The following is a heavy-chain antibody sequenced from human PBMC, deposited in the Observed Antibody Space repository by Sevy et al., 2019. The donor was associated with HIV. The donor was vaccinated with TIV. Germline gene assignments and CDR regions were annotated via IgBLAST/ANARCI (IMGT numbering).Heavy chain of an antibody. J-gene: IGHJ4*02. D-gene: IGHD3-10*01. CDR3: ARAPFGEEWVLVWSDC. CDR1: GFTFSTYS. V-gene: IGHV3-48*02. Sequence: GGSLRLSCAASGFTFSTYSMNWVRQAPGKGLEWISYISSTYSIIYYADSVKGRFTISRDNARNSLYLQMNSLRDEDTAVYYCARAPFGEEWVLVWSDCWGQGTLVTVSS. CDR2: ISSTYSII.